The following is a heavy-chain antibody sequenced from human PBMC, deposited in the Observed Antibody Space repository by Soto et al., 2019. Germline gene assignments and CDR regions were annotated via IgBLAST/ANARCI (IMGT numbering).Heavy chain of an antibody. D-gene: IGHD3-3*01. CDR3: ARSSAIFGVVIRYYYGMDV. CDR1: GGSFSGYY. V-gene: IGHV4-34*01. Sequence: SETLSLTCAVYGGSFSGYYWSWIRQPPGKGLEWIGEINHSGSTNYNPSLKSRVTISVDTSENQFSLKLSSVTAADTAVYYCARSSAIFGVVIRYYYGMDVWGQGTTVTVSS. J-gene: IGHJ6*02. CDR2: INHSGST.